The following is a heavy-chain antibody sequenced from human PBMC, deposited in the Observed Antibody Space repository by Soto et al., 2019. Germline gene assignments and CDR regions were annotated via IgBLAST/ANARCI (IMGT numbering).Heavy chain of an antibody. J-gene: IGHJ6*02. V-gene: IGHV4-34*01. CDR2: INHSGST. CDR1: GGSFSGYY. CDR3: ARGRGNGYSYGYPRDYYYYGMDV. Sequence: QVQLQQWGAGLLKPSETLSLTCAVYGGSFSGYYWSWIRQPPGKGLEWIGEINHSGSTNYNPSLKSRVTISVDTSKNQFSLKLSSVTAADTAVYYCARGRGNGYSYGYPRDYYYYGMDVWGQGTTVTVSS. D-gene: IGHD5-18*01.